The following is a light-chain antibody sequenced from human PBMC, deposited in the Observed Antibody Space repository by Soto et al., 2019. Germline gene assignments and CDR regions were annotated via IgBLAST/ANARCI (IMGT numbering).Light chain of an antibody. J-gene: IGKJ1*01. Sequence: DIQMTQSPSTLSASVGDRVTITCRASQSVNKWLAWFQQKPGKVPKLLIFDASTLQTGVPSRFGGGGSGTEFTLTISSLQSEDFAVYYCQQYYDWPWTFGQGTTVEIK. CDR3: QQYYDWPWT. V-gene: IGKV1-5*01. CDR1: QSVNKW. CDR2: DAS.